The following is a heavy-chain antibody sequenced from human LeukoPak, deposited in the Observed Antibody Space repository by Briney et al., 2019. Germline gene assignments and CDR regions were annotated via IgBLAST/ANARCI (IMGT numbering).Heavy chain of an antibody. J-gene: IGHJ4*02. CDR3: AKDPYYDILTGYCDY. V-gene: IGHV3-30*02. Sequence: GGSLRLSCAASGFTFSSYGMHWIRQAPGKGLEWVAFIQHDGSNKYHADSVKGRFTISRDNSKNTLYLQMNSLRAEDTAVYYCAKDPYYDILTGYCDYWGQGTLVTVSS. CDR1: GFTFSSYG. D-gene: IGHD3-9*01. CDR2: IQHDGSNK.